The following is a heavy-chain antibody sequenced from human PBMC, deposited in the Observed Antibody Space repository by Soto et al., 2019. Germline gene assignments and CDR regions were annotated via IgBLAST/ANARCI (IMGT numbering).Heavy chain of an antibody. CDR2: VFHTGTT. J-gene: IGHJ4*02. Sequence: QVQLQESGPGLVKTSGTLSLTCAVSGDSVSSPSYWCWVRQPPGKGLEWIGEVFHTGTTSYNPSLRSRVTISMDKSNNQFSLDLSSVTAADTAVYFCARSAGWYAVHSWGPGTLVIVSS. CDR3: ARSAGWYAVHS. D-gene: IGHD6-19*01. CDR1: GDSVSSPSY. V-gene: IGHV4-4*02.